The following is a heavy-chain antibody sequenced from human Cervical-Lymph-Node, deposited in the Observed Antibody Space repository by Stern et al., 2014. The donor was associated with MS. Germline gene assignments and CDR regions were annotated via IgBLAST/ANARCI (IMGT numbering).Heavy chain of an antibody. CDR1: GYSFSSYW. CDR3: ARFTTGSFYYFDL. Sequence: VQLVQSGAEMKKPGESLKISCKGSGYSFSSYWIGWVRQMPGKGLEWMAIIYPGDADTRYSPSFQGQVTISADKSIRTAYLQWSSLKASDTAMYYCARFTTGSFYYFDLWGRGTLVTVSS. V-gene: IGHV5-51*01. CDR2: IYPGDADT. J-gene: IGHJ2*01. D-gene: IGHD3-22*01.